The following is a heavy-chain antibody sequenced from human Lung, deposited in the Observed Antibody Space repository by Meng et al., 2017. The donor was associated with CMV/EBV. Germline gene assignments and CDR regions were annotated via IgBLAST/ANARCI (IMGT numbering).Heavy chain of an antibody. CDR1: GYTFTGYY. Sequence: ASXXVSXKASGYTFTGYYMHWVRQAPGQGLEWMGWINPNSGGTNYAQKFQGRVTMTRDTSISTAYMELSRLRSDDTAVYYCARGLAVAGTSYFDYWRQGTLVTVSS. D-gene: IGHD6-19*01. J-gene: IGHJ4*02. CDR2: INPNSGGT. V-gene: IGHV1-2*02. CDR3: ARGLAVAGTSYFDY.